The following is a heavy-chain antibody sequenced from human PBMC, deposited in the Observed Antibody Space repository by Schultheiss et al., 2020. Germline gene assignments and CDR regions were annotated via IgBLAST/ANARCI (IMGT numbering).Heavy chain of an antibody. D-gene: IGHD1-1*01. CDR1: GFTFDDYA. CDR3: AKDRHQLPRYYFDS. Sequence: SLKISCAASGFTFDDYAMHWVRQAPEKGLEWVASISWDRGNIDYADSVQGRFTISRDNAKNSLYLQMNSLRGEDTALYFCAKDRHQLPRYYFDSWGQGNRVTVSS. V-gene: IGHV3-9*01. CDR2: ISWDRGNI. J-gene: IGHJ4*02.